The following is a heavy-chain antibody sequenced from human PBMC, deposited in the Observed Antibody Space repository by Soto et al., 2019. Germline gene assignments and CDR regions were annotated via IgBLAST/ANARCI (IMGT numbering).Heavy chain of an antibody. D-gene: IGHD5-12*01. CDR3: ARDLDSGYDKGAFDI. CDR2: IYYSGST. V-gene: IGHV4-31*03. Sequence: QVQLQESGPGLVKPSQTLSLTCTVSGGSISSGGYYWSWIRQHPGKGLEWIGYIYYSGSTYYNPSLKSRVTISVDMSKNQFSLKLSSVTAADTAVYYCARDLDSGYDKGAFDIWGQGPMVTVSS. J-gene: IGHJ3*02. CDR1: GGSISSGGYY.